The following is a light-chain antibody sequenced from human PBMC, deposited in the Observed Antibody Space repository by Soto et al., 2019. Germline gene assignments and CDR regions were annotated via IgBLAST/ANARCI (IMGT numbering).Light chain of an antibody. CDR3: AAWDDSLSGAL. CDR2: RNN. Sequence: QSALTQPPSASGTPGQRVTISCSGSSSNIGSNYVYWYRQLPGTAPKLLIYRNNQRPSGVPDRFSGSKSGTSASLAISGRRSEDEADYYCAAWDDSLSGALFGGGTQLTVL. J-gene: IGLJ7*01. CDR1: SSNIGSNY. V-gene: IGLV1-47*01.